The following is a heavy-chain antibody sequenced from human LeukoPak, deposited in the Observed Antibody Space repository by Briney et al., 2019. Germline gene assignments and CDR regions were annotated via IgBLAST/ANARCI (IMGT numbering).Heavy chain of an antibody. D-gene: IGHD1-26*01. Sequence: GGSLRLSCAASGFTFSSYNMNWVRQAPGKGLEWVSYISSGGDIMHYADSVKGRFTSSRDNAKNSLYLQMNSLRAEDTAAYYCARDRIVGATMANDYWGQGTLVTVSS. J-gene: IGHJ4*02. CDR1: GFTFSSYN. V-gene: IGHV3-48*03. CDR2: ISSGGDIM. CDR3: ARDRIVGATMANDY.